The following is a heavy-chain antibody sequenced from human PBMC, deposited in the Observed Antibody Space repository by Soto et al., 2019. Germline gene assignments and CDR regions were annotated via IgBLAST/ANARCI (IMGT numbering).Heavy chain of an antibody. J-gene: IGHJ4*02. CDR3: AKGYCSGGSCRDFDY. CDR1: GFTFSSYS. CDR2: ISSSSSYI. Sequence: GGSLRLSCAASGFTFSSYSMNWVRQAPGKGLEWVSSISSSSSYIYYADSVKGRFTISRDNAKNSLYLQMNSLRAEDTAVYYCAKGYCSGGSCRDFDYWGQGTLVTVSS. D-gene: IGHD2-15*01. V-gene: IGHV3-21*01.